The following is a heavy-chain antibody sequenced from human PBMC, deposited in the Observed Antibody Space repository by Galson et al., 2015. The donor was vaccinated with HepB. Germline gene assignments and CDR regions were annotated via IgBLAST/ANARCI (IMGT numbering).Heavy chain of an antibody. Sequence: SVKVSCKASGGTFSSYAISWVRQAPGQGLEWMGGIIPIFGTANYAQKFQGRVTITADESTSTAYMELSSLRSEDTAVYYCARLCSRRFGALGSNDAFDIWGQGTMVTVSS. CDR2: IIPIFGTA. J-gene: IGHJ3*02. CDR1: GGTFSSYA. D-gene: IGHD3-10*01. V-gene: IGHV1-69*13. CDR3: ARLCSRRFGALGSNDAFDI.